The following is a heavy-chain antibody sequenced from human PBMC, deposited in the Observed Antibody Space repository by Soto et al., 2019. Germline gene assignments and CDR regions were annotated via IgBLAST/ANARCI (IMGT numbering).Heavy chain of an antibody. V-gene: IGHV1-18*04. D-gene: IGHD3-10*01. Sequence: QGHLVQSGADLMKPGAEVKVSCNASGYTVTTYGLLWVRHAPGQHLEWLGWIIARNGDTKYPQGFQGRVTLTTDTTPRTAYMELMTLRSDDTAVYFCARVQLLPHPAADFWGQGTLVTVSS. J-gene: IGHJ4*02. CDR3: ARVQLLPHPAADF. CDR1: GYTVTTYG. CDR2: IIARNGDT.